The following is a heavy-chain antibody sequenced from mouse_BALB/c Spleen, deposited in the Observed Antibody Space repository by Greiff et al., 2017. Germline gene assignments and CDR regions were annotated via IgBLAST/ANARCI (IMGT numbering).Heavy chain of an antibody. CDR2: ISNGGGST. CDR3: ARQGDYDEGFAY. CDR1: GFTFSSYT. V-gene: IGHV5-12-2*01. Sequence: EVQVVESGGGLVQPGGSLKLSCAASGFTFSSYTMSWVRQTPEKRLEWVAYISNGGGSTYYPDTVKGRFTISRDNAKNTLYLQMSSLKSEDTAMYYCARQGDYDEGFAYWGQGTLVTVSA. J-gene: IGHJ3*01. D-gene: IGHD2-4*01.